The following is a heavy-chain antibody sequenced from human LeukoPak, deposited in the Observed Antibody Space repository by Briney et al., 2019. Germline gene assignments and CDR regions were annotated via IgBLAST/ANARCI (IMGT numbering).Heavy chain of an antibody. CDR2: INPNSGDP. V-gene: IGHV1-2*06. D-gene: IGHD2-8*01. CDR1: GYTFTDSY. CDR3: ARSARHCNNGVCFTDYYIDL. J-gene: IGHJ6*03. Sequence: ASVKVSCKTSGYTFTDSYIHWVRQAPGQGLEWMGRINPNSGDPNYPQKFQGRVTMTRDTSISTAYMEMSSLTSDDTAVYYCARSARHCNNGVCFTDYYIDLWGRGTTVIVSS.